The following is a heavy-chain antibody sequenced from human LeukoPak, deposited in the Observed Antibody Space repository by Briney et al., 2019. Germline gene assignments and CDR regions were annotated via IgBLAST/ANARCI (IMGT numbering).Heavy chain of an antibody. CDR2: INHSGST. Sequence: SETLSLTCAVYGGSFSGYYWSWIRQPPGKGLEWIGEINHSGSTNNNPSLKSRVTISVDTSKNQFSLKLSSVTAADTAVYYCARTLTLPNKWLRIARGSSWFDPWGQGTLVTVSS. CDR3: ARTLTLPNKWLRIARGSSWFDP. J-gene: IGHJ5*02. D-gene: IGHD5-12*01. V-gene: IGHV4-34*01. CDR1: GGSFSGYY.